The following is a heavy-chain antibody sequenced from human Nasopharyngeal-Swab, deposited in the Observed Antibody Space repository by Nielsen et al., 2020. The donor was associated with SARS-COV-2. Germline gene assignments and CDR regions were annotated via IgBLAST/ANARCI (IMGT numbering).Heavy chain of an antibody. Sequence: LSLTCAASGFTFSSYGMHWVRQAPGKGLEWVAVIWYDGSNKYYADSVKGRFTISRGNSKNTLYLQMNSLRAEDTAVYYCARDSKVWGETLDYWGQGTLVTVSS. CDR1: GFTFSSYG. D-gene: IGHD3-16*01. CDR2: IWYDGSNK. CDR3: ARDSKVWGETLDY. J-gene: IGHJ4*02. V-gene: IGHV3-33*01.